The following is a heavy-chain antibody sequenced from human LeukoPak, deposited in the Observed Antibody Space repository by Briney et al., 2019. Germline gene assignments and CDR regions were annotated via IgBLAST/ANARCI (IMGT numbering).Heavy chain of an antibody. V-gene: IGHV1-8*01. Sequence: ASVKVSCKASGYTFTSYDIDWVRQATGQGLEWMGWMNPNSGNTGYAQKFQGRVTMTRNTSISTAYMELSSLRSEDTAVYYCAREGPGTIFGVVDPWGQGTLVTVSS. CDR3: AREGPGTIFGVVDP. J-gene: IGHJ5*02. CDR1: GYTFTSYD. D-gene: IGHD3-3*01. CDR2: MNPNSGNT.